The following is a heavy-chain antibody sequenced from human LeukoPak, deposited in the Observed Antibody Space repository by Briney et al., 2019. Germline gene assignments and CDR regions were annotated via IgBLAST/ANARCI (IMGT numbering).Heavy chain of an antibody. V-gene: IGHV5-51*01. CDR1: GYSFTSYW. J-gene: IGHJ4*02. Sequence: GESLKISCKGSGYSFTSYWIGWVRQMPGKGLGWMGVIFPGDSDTRYSPSFQGQVTIPADKSISTAYLQWSSLKASDTAMYYCARPLTSSVDSWGQGTLVTVSS. CDR3: ARPLTSSVDS. CDR2: IFPGDSDT. D-gene: IGHD2-2*01.